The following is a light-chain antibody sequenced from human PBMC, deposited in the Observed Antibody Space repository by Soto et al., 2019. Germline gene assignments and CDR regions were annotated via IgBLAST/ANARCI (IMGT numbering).Light chain of an antibody. Sequence: EIVLTQSPGTLSLSPEERATLSCRASQSVSSPYLAWYQQKPGQAPRLLIYGASNRATGIPDRFSGSGSGTDFTLTISRLEPEDFAVYYCQQYGSSLFTFGPGTKVDI. CDR3: QQYGSSLFT. J-gene: IGKJ3*01. CDR1: QSVSSPY. CDR2: GAS. V-gene: IGKV3-20*01.